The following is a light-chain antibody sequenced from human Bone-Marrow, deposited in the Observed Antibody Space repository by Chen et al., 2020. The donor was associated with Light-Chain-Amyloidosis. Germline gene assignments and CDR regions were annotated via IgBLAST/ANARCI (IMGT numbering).Light chain of an antibody. CDR3: QSADSSGTYEVI. V-gene: IGLV3-25*03. J-gene: IGLJ2*01. Sequence: SYELTQPPSVSVSPGQRARSNCSGDDLPTKYAYWYQQKPGQAPVLVIHRDTERPSGISERFSGSSSGTTATLTISGVQAEDEADYHCQSADSSGTYEVIFGGGTKLTVL. CDR1: DLPTKY. CDR2: RDT.